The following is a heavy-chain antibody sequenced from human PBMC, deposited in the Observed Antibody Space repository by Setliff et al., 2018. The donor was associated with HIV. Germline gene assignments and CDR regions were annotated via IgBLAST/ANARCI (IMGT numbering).Heavy chain of an antibody. V-gene: IGHV3-21*01. D-gene: IGHD6-13*01. CDR3: VRATAAWDDAFDI. CDR2: ISRSNSYI. CDR1: GFPVSYYI. J-gene: IGHJ3*02. Sequence: PGESLRLSCAASGFPVSYYIMNWVRQAPGKGLEWVSFISRSNSYIYYADSVKGRFTISRDNAKNSLYLQMNSLGAEDTAVYYCVRATAAWDDAFDIWGQGTMVTVSS.